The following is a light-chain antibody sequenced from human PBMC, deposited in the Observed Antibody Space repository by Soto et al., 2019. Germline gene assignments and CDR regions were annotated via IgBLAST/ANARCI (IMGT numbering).Light chain of an antibody. Sequence: IQLTQSPSSLSASVGDRVTITCRASQGISSFLAWYRQKPGKAPELLISAASTLQSGVPPRFSGSGSGTDFTLTISSLQTEDFATYYCQQLNGSPPYTFGQGTRLEIE. CDR1: QGISSF. CDR3: QQLNGSPPYT. V-gene: IGKV1-9*01. J-gene: IGKJ2*01. CDR2: AAS.